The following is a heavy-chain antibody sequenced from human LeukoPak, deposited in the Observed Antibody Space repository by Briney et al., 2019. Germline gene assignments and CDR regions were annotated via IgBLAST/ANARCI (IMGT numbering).Heavy chain of an antibody. J-gene: IGHJ1*01. CDR2: IKSDGST. CDR3: ARAPSEIGGYYPEYFRH. D-gene: IGHD3-22*01. Sequence: GGSLRLSCAASGFTFSSYWMHWVRQAPGKGLVWVSRIKSDGSTNYADSVKGRFTISRDNTKNAVSLQMNSLRAEDTGVYYCARAPSEIGGYYPEYFRHWGQGTLVTVSS. CDR1: GFTFSSYW. V-gene: IGHV3-74*01.